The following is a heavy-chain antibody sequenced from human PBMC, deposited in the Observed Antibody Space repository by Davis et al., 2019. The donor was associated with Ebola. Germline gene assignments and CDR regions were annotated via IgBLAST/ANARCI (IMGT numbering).Heavy chain of an antibody. J-gene: IGHJ4*02. CDR1: GFSFSAST. V-gene: IGHV3-73*01. CDR2: IGNKASTYAT. Sequence: GESLKISCAASGFSFSASTIHWVRQASGKGLEWVGHIGNKASTYATAYAASVKGRFTISRDDSKNTAYLQMNSLKTEDTAVYYCTPRFDYWGQGTLVTVSS. CDR3: TPRFDY.